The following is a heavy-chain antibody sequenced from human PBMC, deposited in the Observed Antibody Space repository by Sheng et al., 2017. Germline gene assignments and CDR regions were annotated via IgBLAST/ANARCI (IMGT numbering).Heavy chain of an antibody. Sequence: QVQLVQSGAEVKKPGSSVKVSCKASGGTFSSYTISWVRQAPGQGLEWMGRIIPILGIANYAQKFQGRVTITADKSTSTAYMELSSLRSEDTAVYYCARDGAMATTYFDYWGQGTLVTVSS. CDR3: ARDGAMATTYFDY. V-gene: IGHV1-69*08. CDR2: IIPILGIA. D-gene: IGHD5-12*01. J-gene: IGHJ4*02. CDR1: GGTFSSYT.